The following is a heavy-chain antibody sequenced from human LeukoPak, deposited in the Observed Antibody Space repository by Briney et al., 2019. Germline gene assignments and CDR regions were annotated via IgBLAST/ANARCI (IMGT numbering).Heavy chain of an antibody. Sequence: SETLSLTCAVYGGSFSGYYWSWIRQPPGKGLEWIGEINHSGSTNYNPSLKSRVTISVDTSKNQFSLKLSSVTAADTAVYYCARARGDFWSGYYSDYWGQGTLVTVSS. V-gene: IGHV4-34*01. CDR3: ARARGDFWSGYYSDY. CDR1: GGSFSGYY. J-gene: IGHJ4*02. CDR2: INHSGST. D-gene: IGHD3-3*01.